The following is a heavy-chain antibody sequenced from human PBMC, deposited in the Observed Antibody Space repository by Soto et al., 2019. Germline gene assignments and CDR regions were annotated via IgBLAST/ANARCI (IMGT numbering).Heavy chain of an antibody. CDR2: ISAHNGNT. CDR1: GYAFTTYG. J-gene: IGHJ4*02. CDR3: ARVRYGDY. D-gene: IGHD1-1*01. V-gene: IGHV1-18*01. Sequence: QVHLVQSGAEVKKPGASVKVSGKGSGYAFTTYGITWVRQAPGQGLEWMGWISAHNGNTNYAQKLQGRVTVTRDTSTSTAYMELRSLRSDDTAVYYGARVRYGDYWGQGALVTVSS.